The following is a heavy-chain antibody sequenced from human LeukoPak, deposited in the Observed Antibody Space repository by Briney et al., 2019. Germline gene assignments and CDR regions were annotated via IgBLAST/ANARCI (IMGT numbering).Heavy chain of an antibody. Sequence: GGSLRLSCGASGFTFDDYAMHWVRQAPGKGLEWVSGISWNSGSIGYADSVKGRFTISRDNAKNSLYLQMNSLRAEDTALYYCAKDIFRKSATGWYFDLWGRGTLVTVSS. J-gene: IGHJ2*01. D-gene: IGHD3-3*01. V-gene: IGHV3-9*01. CDR3: AKDIFRKSATGWYFDL. CDR2: ISWNSGSI. CDR1: GFTFDDYA.